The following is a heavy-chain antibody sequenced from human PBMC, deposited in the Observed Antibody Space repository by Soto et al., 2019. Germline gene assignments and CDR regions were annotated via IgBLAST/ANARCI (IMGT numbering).Heavy chain of an antibody. Sequence: SETLSLTCTVSGGSISIGGYYWSCIRQHPGKGLEWIGYIYYSGSTYYNPSLKSRVTISVDTSKNQFSLKLSSVTAADTAVYYCASIGYSYGVDYWGQGTLVTVSS. J-gene: IGHJ4*02. CDR1: GGSISIGGYY. CDR2: IYYSGST. CDR3: ASIGYSYGVDY. D-gene: IGHD5-18*01. V-gene: IGHV4-31*03.